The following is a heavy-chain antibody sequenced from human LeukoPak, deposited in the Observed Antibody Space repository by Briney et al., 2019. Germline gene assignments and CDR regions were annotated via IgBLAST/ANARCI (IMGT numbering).Heavy chain of an antibody. Sequence: SQTLSVTCDIYGDSVLSYSAAWNWIRLSPSRGLEWLGRTYYRSRWYNEYGVSVKGRIDIKADTSNNQYSLHLTSVTHDDAAVYYCARDGATGRGWFDPWGQGTPVTVSS. J-gene: IGHJ5*02. CDR3: ARDGATGRGWFDP. V-gene: IGHV6-1*01. D-gene: IGHD3-10*01. CDR2: TYYRSRWYN. CDR1: GDSVLSYSAA.